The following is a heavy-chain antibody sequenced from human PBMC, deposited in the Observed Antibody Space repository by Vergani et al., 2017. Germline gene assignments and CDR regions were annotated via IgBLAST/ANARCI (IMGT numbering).Heavy chain of an antibody. CDR3: ANPYYYDSSGYYYYMDV. D-gene: IGHD3-22*01. J-gene: IGHJ6*03. CDR2: LSASDRRT. V-gene: IGHV3-23*01. CDR1: GFTFIMHA. Sequence: EVQLLESGGDLVQPGGSLRLSCAASGFTFIMHAMSWVRQAPGKGLEWVSTLSASDRRTHYADSVKGRFTISRDNSKNTLFLHMNSLRPEDTAVYYCANPYYYDSSGYYYYMDVWGKGTTVTVSS.